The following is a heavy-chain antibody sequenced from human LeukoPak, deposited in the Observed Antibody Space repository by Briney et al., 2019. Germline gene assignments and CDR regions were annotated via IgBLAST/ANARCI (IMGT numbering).Heavy chain of an antibody. V-gene: IGHV3-23*01. CDR3: AKDGYYSSANHFARLHFDL. D-gene: IGHD3-3*01. J-gene: IGHJ2*01. CDR1: GFTFSTHA. Sequence: GGSLRLSCEASGFTFSTHAMNWIRQTPGKGLEWLSVISGDVQTTTYASSVRGRFTISRDNSKNTLYLEMNSLRVEDTAIYYCAKDGYYSSANHFARLHFDLWGRGTRVTVSS. CDR2: ISGDVQTT.